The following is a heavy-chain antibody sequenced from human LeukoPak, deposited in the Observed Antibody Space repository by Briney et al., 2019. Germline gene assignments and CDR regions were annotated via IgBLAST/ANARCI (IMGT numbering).Heavy chain of an antibody. CDR1: GGSISSYY. J-gene: IGHJ4*02. CDR3: ARVGVDDSGNIIKYFFDY. CDR2: IYYSGST. D-gene: IGHD4-23*01. V-gene: IGHV4-59*01. Sequence: ASETLFLTCTVSGGSISSYYWSWIRQPPGKGLEWIGYIYYSGSTNYNPSLKSRVTISVDTSKNQFSLKLSPVTAADTAVYYCARVGVDDSGNIIKYFFDYWGQGTLVTVSS.